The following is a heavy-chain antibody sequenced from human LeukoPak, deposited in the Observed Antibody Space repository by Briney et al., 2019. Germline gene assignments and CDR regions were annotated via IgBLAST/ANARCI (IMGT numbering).Heavy chain of an antibody. D-gene: IGHD6-13*01. CDR3: VRAAAASFDY. CDR1: GFTFSSYW. Sequence: GGSLRLSCAASGFTFSSYWMHWVRQAPGKGLVWVSRTNSDGSSISYADSVKGRFSISRDNAKNTLYLQMNSLRAEDTAVYYCVRAAAASFDYWGQGTLVTVSS. V-gene: IGHV3-74*01. CDR2: TNSDGSSI. J-gene: IGHJ4*02.